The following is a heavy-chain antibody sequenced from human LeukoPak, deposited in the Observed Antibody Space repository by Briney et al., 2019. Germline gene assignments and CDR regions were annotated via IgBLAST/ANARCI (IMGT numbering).Heavy chain of an antibody. D-gene: IGHD1-1*01. V-gene: IGHV5-51*01. CDR3: ARQPEGTWFDP. CDR1: GYSFSTCW. Sequence: GESLKISCKASGYSFSTCWIGWVRQMPGKGLEWMGIIYPDDSDTRSSPSFRGQVTISADKSISTAYLQWSSLKASDTAMYYCARQPEGTWFDPWGQGTLVTVSS. J-gene: IGHJ5*02. CDR2: IYPDDSDT.